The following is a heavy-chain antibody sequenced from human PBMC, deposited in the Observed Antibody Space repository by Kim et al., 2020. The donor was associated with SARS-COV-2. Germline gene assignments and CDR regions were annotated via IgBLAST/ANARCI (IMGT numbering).Heavy chain of an antibody. D-gene: IGHD3-10*01. CDR2: IKQDGSEK. CDR1: GFTFSSYW. CDR3: ARELEYGSGGTAFDI. V-gene: IGHV3-7*01. Sequence: GGSLRLSCAASGFTFSSYWMSWVRQAPGKGLEWVANIKQDGSEKYYVDSVKGRFTISRDNAKNSLYLQMNSLRAEDTAVYYCARELEYGSGGTAFDIWGQGTMVTVSS. J-gene: IGHJ3*02.